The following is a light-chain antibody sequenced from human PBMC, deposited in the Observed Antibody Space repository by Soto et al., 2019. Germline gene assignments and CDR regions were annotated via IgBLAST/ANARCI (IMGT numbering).Light chain of an antibody. CDR1: QSVSSY. Sequence: EIVLTQSPVTLSLSPGERATLSCRASQSVSSYLAWYQHKPGQAPRLLIYDASNRATGIPARFSGSGSGTDFTLTISSLEPEDFAVYYCQHRSNWPSITFGQGTRLEIK. J-gene: IGKJ5*01. CDR3: QHRSNWPSIT. CDR2: DAS. V-gene: IGKV3-11*01.